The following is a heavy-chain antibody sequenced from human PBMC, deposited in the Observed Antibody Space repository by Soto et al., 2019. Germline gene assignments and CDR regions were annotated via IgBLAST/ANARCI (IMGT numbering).Heavy chain of an antibody. CDR3: ARALVSLGVVAATEWFDP. V-gene: IGHV4-34*01. Sequence: QVQLQQWGAGLLKPSETLSLTCAVYGGSFSGYYWSWIRQPPGKGLEWIGEINHGGSTNYNPSLKSRVTISVDTSKNQFSLKLSSVTAADTAVYYCARALVSLGVVAATEWFDPWGQGTLVTVSS. D-gene: IGHD2-15*01. CDR2: INHGGST. J-gene: IGHJ5*02. CDR1: GGSFSGYY.